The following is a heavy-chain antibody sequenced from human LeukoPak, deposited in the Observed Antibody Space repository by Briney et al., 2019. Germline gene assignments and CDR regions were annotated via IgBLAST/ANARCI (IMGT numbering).Heavy chain of an antibody. D-gene: IGHD2-2*02. J-gene: IGHJ4*02. Sequence: PSETLSLTCDVSGGSVSDNHWSWIRLAAGKGLEWIGRIHSSGSTSYNPSLKSRVTLSIDMSKNEFALKLSSMTAADTAVYYCAREARRYCTSTTCYMDFFFDYWGQGTLVTVSS. CDR1: GGSVSDNH. CDR2: IHSSGST. V-gene: IGHV4-4*07. CDR3: AREARRYCTSTTCYMDFFFDY.